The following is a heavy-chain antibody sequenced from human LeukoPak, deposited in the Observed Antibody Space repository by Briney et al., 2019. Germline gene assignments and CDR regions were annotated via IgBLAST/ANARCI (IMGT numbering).Heavy chain of an antibody. CDR2: IYYSGST. Sequence: SETLSLTCTVSGGSISSYYWSWIRQPPGKGLEWIGYIYYSGSTNYNPSLKSRVTISVDTSKNQFSLKLSSVTAADTAVYYCAVLKNYYDSSGYYPPWGQGTLVTVSS. J-gene: IGHJ5*02. V-gene: IGHV4-59*12. D-gene: IGHD3-22*01. CDR3: AVLKNYYDSSGYYPP. CDR1: GGSISSYY.